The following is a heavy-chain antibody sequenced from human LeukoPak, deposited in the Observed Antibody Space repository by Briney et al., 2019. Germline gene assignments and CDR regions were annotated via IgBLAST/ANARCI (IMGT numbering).Heavy chain of an antibody. D-gene: IGHD1-26*01. CDR2: IYYSESA. CDR3: ARRGGSPLGAFDI. J-gene: IGHJ3*02. CDR1: GGSISSYY. V-gene: IGHV4-59*01. Sequence: SETLSLTCTVSGGSISSYYWSWIRQPPGKGLEWIGYIYYSESANYNPSLKSRVTISVDTSKNQFSLKLSSVTAADTAVYYCARRGGSPLGAFDIWGQGTMVTVSS.